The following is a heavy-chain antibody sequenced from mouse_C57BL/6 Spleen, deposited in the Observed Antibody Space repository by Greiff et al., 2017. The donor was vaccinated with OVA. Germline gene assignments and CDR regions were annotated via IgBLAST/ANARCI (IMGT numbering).Heavy chain of an antibody. CDR2: IRYSGST. CDR3: ARSRDGYGYFDY. D-gene: IGHD2-2*01. CDR1: GYSITSDYA. V-gene: IGHV3-2*02. Sequence: EVQLQESGPGLVKPSQSLSLTCTVTGYSITSDYAWNWIRQFPGNKLEWMVYIRYSGSTSYNPSLKSRFSITRDTSKNQFFLQLNSVTTEDTATYYCARSRDGYGYFDYWGQGTTLTVSS. J-gene: IGHJ2*01.